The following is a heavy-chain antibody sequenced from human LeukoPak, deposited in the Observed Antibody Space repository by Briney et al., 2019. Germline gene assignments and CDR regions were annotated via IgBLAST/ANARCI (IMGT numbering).Heavy chain of an antibody. CDR1: GFTFSSYA. CDR2: ISGGGGST. J-gene: IGHJ4*02. V-gene: IGHV3-23*01. D-gene: IGHD2-15*01. Sequence: QPGGSLRLSCAASGFTFSSYAMSWVRQAPGKGLEWVSGISGGGGSTYYADSVKGRFTISRDNSKNTLYLQMNSLRAEDTAVYYCAKEGYGVGGSGYRYSDYWGQGTLVTVSS. CDR3: AKEGYGVGGSGYRYSDY.